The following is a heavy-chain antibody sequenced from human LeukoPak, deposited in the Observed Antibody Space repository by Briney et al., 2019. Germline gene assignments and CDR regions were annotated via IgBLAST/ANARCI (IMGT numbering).Heavy chain of an antibody. D-gene: IGHD3-10*01. Sequence: GASVKVSCKASGYTFTGYYMHWVRQAPGQGLEWMGWINPNSGGTNYAQKFQGRVTMTRDTSISTAYMELSRLRSDDTAVYYCARAAAMVRGVILGGMDVWGQGTTVTVSS. V-gene: IGHV1-2*02. CDR1: GYTFTGYY. CDR2: INPNSGGT. CDR3: ARAAAMVRGVILGGMDV. J-gene: IGHJ6*02.